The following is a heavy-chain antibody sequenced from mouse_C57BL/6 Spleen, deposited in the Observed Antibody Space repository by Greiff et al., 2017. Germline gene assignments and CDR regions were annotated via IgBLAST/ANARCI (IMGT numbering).Heavy chain of an antibody. J-gene: IGHJ4*01. Sequence: EVMLVESGGGLVQPGGSLKLSCAASGFTFSDYGMAWVRQAPRKGPEWVAFISNLAYSIYYADTVTGRFTISRENAKNTLYLEMSSLRSEDTAMYYCARRLGRAYAMDYWGQGTSVTVSS. V-gene: IGHV5-15*01. CDR2: ISNLAYSI. D-gene: IGHD4-1*01. CDR1: GFTFSDYG. CDR3: ARRLGRAYAMDY.